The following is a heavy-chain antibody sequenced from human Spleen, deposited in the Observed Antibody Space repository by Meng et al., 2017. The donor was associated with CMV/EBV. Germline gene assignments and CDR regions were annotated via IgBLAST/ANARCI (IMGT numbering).Heavy chain of an antibody. Sequence: GGSLRLSCAASGFSFSSYQMNWVRQAPGKGLEWISCISSSGSTIYYADSVKGRFTISRDNAKNSLYLQMNSLRAEDTAVYYCARGRYQLPFISFDYWGQGTLVTVSS. J-gene: IGHJ4*02. CDR1: GFSFSSYQ. CDR2: ISSSGSTI. V-gene: IGHV3-48*03. D-gene: IGHD2-2*01. CDR3: ARGRYQLPFISFDY.